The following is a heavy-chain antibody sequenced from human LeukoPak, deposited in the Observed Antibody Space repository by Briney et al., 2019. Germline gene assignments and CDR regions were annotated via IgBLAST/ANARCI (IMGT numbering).Heavy chain of an antibody. Sequence: PSETLSLTCTVSGGSISSYYWSWIRQPAGKGLEWIGRIYTSGSTNYNPSLKSRVTMSVDTSKNQFSLKLSSVTAADTAVYYCARQSGSYGVYYYYMDVWGKGTTVTISS. CDR2: IYTSGST. CDR3: ARQSGSYGVYYYYMDV. V-gene: IGHV4-4*07. J-gene: IGHJ6*03. D-gene: IGHD1-26*01. CDR1: GGSISSYY.